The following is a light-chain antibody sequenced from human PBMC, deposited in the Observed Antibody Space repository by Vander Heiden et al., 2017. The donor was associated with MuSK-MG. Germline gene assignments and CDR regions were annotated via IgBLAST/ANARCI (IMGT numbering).Light chain of an antibody. J-gene: IGKJ4*01. V-gene: IGKV1-9*01. CDR1: QGISSY. Sequence: IQLTQSPSFLSASVGDRVTITCRASQGISSYLAWYQQKPGKAPKVLIYAASTLQSGVPSRFSGSGSGTEFTLTISSLQPEDFATYYCLQLNSYPLTFGGGTKVEIK. CDR3: LQLNSYPLT. CDR2: AAS.